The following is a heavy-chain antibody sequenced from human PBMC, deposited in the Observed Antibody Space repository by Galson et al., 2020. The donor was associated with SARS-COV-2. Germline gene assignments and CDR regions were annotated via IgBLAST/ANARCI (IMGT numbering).Heavy chain of an antibody. CDR3: ARAWDSSTWKTYFDY. CDR2: ISDYHGNT. D-gene: IGHD6-13*01. V-gene: IGHV1-18*01. CDR1: GYTLIRNG. J-gene: IGHJ4*02. Sequence: SVKLSCKASGYTLIRNGTSWVRQAPGHGLEWMGWISDYHGNTNYAQRLQGRVTMTTDTSTRTAYMELRSLRSDDTAVYYCARAWDSSTWKTYFDYWGQGTLVTVSS.